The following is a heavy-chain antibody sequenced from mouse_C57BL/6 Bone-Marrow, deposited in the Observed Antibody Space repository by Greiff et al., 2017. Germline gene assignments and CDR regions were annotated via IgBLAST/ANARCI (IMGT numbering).Heavy chain of an antibody. Sequence: EVHLVESGGGLVKPGGSLKLSCAASGFTFSDYGMHWVRQAPEKGLEWVAYISSGSSTIYYADTVKGRFTISRDNAKNTLFLQMTSLRSEATAMYYCARGYYSNYGGYAMDYWGQGTSVTVSS. CDR3: ARGYYSNYGGYAMDY. V-gene: IGHV5-17*01. D-gene: IGHD2-5*01. CDR2: ISSGSSTI. CDR1: GFTFSDYG. J-gene: IGHJ4*01.